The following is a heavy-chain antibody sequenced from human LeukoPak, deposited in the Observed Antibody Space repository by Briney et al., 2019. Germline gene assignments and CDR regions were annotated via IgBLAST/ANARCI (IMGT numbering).Heavy chain of an antibody. CDR1: GFTFTSSA. CDR2: IVVGSGNT. J-gene: IGHJ2*01. V-gene: IGHV1-58*02. D-gene: IGHD3-22*01. CDR3: AAVREYYYDSSGYYYDWYFDL. Sequence: ASVKVSCKASGFTFTSSAMQWVRQARGQRLEWIGWIVVGSGNTNYAQKFQERVTITRDMSTSTAYMELSSLRSEDTAVYYCAAVREYYYDSSGYYYDWYFDLWRRGTLVTVSS.